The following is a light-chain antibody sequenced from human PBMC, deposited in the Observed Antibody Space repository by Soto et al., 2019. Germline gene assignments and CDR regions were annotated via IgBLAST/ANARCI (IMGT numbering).Light chain of an antibody. J-gene: IGLJ2*01. CDR3: AAWDDSLSAVV. CDR2: RND. CDR1: SSNIGSNY. V-gene: IGLV1-47*01. Sequence: QAVVTQPPSASGTPGQRVTISCSGSSSNIGSNYVYWYQQLPGSAPKLLIYRNDQRPSGVPDRFSGSKSGTSASLAMSGLRSEDEADYYCAAWDDSLSAVVFGGGTKLTVL.